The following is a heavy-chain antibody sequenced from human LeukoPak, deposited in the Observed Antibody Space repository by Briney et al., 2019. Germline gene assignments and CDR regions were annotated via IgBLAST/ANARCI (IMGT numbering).Heavy chain of an antibody. CDR2: INLDGSQK. D-gene: IGHD6-19*01. J-gene: IGHJ4*02. Sequence: PGGSLRLSCAASGFTFSNYWMAWVRQAPGKGPEWVANINLDGSQKYYVDSVKGRFTISRDNAENSLYLQMNSLRAEDTALYYCANPYTNGWFYFDYWGQGTLVTVSS. CDR1: GFTFSNYW. CDR3: ANPYTNGWFYFDY. V-gene: IGHV3-7*01.